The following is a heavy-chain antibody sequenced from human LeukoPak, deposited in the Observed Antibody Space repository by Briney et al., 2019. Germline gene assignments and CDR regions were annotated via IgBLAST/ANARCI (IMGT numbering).Heavy chain of an antibody. CDR3: ARTVDTEPLGFDY. V-gene: IGHV3-11*04. Sequence: GGSLRLSCAASGFTFSEYYMSWIRQAPGKGLEWVSYISSSGSTLYYADSVKGRFTISRDNAKNSLYLQMNSLRAEDTAVYYCARTVDTEPLGFDYWGQGTLVTVSS. CDR1: GFTFSEYY. CDR2: ISSSGSTL. J-gene: IGHJ4*02. D-gene: IGHD5-18*01.